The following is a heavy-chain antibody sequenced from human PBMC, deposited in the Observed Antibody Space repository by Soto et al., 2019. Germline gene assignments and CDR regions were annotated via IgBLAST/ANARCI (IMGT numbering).Heavy chain of an antibody. CDR2: ISSNSAYI. D-gene: IGHD6-13*01. CDR1: GFTFRSFT. Sequence: GGSLRLSCAASGFTFRSFTMNWVRQAPGKGLEWVSTISSNSAYIYYTDALRGRFTISRDNAKNSLHLRMNSLRAEDTAVYYCTRDASRDSSARGWFDPWGPGTLVTVSS. CDR3: TRDASRDSSARGWFDP. V-gene: IGHV3-21*01. J-gene: IGHJ5*02.